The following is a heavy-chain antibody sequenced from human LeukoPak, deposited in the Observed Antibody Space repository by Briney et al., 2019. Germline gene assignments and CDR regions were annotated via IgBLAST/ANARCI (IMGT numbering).Heavy chain of an antibody. Sequence: SETLSLTCTVSGGSISSGSYYWSWIRQPAGKGLEWIGRIYTSGSTNYNPSLKSRVTISTDTSKNQFSLKLSSVTAADTAVYYCARAFSIRGVRYFDYWGQGTLVTVSS. CDR1: GGSISSGSYY. D-gene: IGHD3-10*01. CDR3: ARAFSIRGVRYFDY. CDR2: IYTSGST. J-gene: IGHJ4*02. V-gene: IGHV4-61*02.